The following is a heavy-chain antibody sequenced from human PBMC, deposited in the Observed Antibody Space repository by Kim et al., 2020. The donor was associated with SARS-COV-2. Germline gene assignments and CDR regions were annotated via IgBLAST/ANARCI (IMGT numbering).Heavy chain of an antibody. J-gene: IGHJ5*02. CDR3: ARDYIVVVTAGWFDP. D-gene: IGHD2-21*02. Sequence: NPSLKSRVTISVDTSKNQVSLKLSSVTAADTAVYYCARDYIVVVTAGWFDPWGQGTLVTVSS. V-gene: IGHV4-39*07.